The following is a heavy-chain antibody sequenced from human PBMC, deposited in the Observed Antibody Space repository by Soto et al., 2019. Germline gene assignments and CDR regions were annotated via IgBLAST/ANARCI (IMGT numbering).Heavy chain of an antibody. CDR2: ISHTGRT. D-gene: IGHD2-15*01. CDR1: GSSTTNSFY. V-gene: IGHV4-38-2*02. J-gene: IGHJ4*02. CDR3: ARDPANLALAVAYFDS. Sequence: KPSETLSLTCRVSGSSTTNSFYGGWIRQSPEKGLEWIGSISHTGRTSYNPSLKSRVSISVDTSKNQFSLTLTSVTAADTAVYYCARDPANLALAVAYFDSWGQGTLVTVSS.